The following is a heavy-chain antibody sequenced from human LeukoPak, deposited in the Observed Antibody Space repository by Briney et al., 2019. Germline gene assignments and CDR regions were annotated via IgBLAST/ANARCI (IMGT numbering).Heavy chain of an antibody. Sequence: GASVKVSCKASGGTFSSYAISWVRQAPGQGLEWMGGIIPIFGTANYAQKFQGRVTITADESTSTAYRELSSLRSEDTAVYYCERGGWANWFDPWGQGTLVTVSS. J-gene: IGHJ5*02. CDR3: ERGGWANWFDP. V-gene: IGHV1-69*01. CDR2: IIPIFGTA. D-gene: IGHD1-26*01. CDR1: GGTFSSYA.